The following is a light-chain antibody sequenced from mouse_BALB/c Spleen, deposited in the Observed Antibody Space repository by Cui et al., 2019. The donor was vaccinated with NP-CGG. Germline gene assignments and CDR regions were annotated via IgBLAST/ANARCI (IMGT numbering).Light chain of an antibody. V-gene: IGLV1*01. J-gene: IGLJ1*01. CDR2: GTN. CDR3: ALWYSNHWV. Sequence: QAVVTQDAELTSSPGETVTLTRRSNTGAVTTSNYANWVQEKPDHLFTGLIGGTNNRAPGVPARFSGSLIGDKAALTITGAQTEDEAIYFCALWYSNHWVFGGGTKLTVL. CDR1: TGAVTTSNY.